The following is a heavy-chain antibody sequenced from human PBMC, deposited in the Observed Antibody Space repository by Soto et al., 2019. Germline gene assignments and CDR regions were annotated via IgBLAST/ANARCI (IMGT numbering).Heavy chain of an antibody. Sequence: EVQLLESGGGSVHPGESLRLPCAASGFTFSDFAMAWVRQAPGKGLEWVSSASGSGSGTYYADSVKGRFTISRDNSKNTLFLHMTNLRAGDTALYFCAKGRPGVAAAPDYWGQGTLVTVSS. V-gene: IGHV3-23*01. CDR1: GFTFSDFA. CDR3: AKGRPGVAAAPDY. J-gene: IGHJ4*02. CDR2: ASGSGSGT. D-gene: IGHD2-21*01.